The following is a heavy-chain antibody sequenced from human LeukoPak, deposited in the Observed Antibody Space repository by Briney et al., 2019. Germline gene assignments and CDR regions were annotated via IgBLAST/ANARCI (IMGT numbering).Heavy chain of an antibody. D-gene: IGHD3-22*01. J-gene: IGHJ3*01. V-gene: IGHV3-7*01. CDR3: ASFRLYYDSSGDYNVFDF. Sequence: GGSLRLSCAASGFTFSSYWMSWVRQAPGKGLEWVANIKQDGSEKYYVDSVKGRFTISRDNAKNSLYLQMNSLRAEDTAVYYCASFRLYYDSSGDYNVFDFWGKGKMVTVFS. CDR1: GFTFSSYW. CDR2: IKQDGSEK.